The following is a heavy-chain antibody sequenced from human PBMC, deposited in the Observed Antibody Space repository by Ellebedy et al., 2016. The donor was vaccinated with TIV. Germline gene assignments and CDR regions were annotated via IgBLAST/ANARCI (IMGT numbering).Heavy chain of an antibody. V-gene: IGHV4-61*01. CDR2: IYYSGST. D-gene: IGHD5-12*01. CDR1: GGSISSSSYY. J-gene: IGHJ4*02. Sequence: MPGGSLRLSCTVSGGSISSSSYYWGWIRQPPGKGLEWIGYIYYSGSTNYNPSLKSRVTISVDTSKNQFSLKLSSVTAADTAVYYCARERAQYSGYDNFDYWGQGTLVTVSS. CDR3: ARERAQYSGYDNFDY.